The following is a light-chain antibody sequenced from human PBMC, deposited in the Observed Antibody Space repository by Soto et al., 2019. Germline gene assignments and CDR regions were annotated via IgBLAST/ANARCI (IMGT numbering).Light chain of an antibody. J-gene: IGKJ4*01. CDR1: QSVSYY. CDR2: DSS. V-gene: IGKV3-11*01. Sequence: EIVLTQSPATLSLSPGERASLSCRASQSVSYYLAWYQQKPGQAPRLLIYDSSSRATGIPARFSGTGSGTDFTLTISSLEPEESAGYYCQQRISYPLTFGGGTNVDIK. CDR3: QQRISYPLT.